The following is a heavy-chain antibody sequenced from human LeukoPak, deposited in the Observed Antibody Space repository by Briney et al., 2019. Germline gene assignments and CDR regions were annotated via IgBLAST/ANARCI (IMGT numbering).Heavy chain of an antibody. CDR1: GFTVSSYW. CDR3: AEFRLKTGG. V-gene: IGHV3-74*01. Sequence: GGSLRLSCAASGFTVSSYWMHWVRQAPGKGLVWVARIYSGNPNYADSVKGRFTISRDNSKNSLYLQMNSLRAEDTAIYYCAEFRLKTGGWGQGTLVTVSS. CDR2: IYSGNP. J-gene: IGHJ4*02. D-gene: IGHD3-10*01.